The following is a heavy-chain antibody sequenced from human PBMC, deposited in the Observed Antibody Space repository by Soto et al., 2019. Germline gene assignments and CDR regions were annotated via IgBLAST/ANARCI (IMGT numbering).Heavy chain of an antibody. Sequence: QVQLQESGPGLVKPSGTLSLTCAVSSGSISSSNWWSWVRQPPGKGLEWIGEIYHRGSTNYNPSLKSRVTISVDKSKNQFSLKLSSVTAADTAVYYCARDAGYSSRIDAFDIWGQGTMVTVSS. CDR2: IYHRGST. D-gene: IGHD6-13*01. CDR3: ARDAGYSSRIDAFDI. J-gene: IGHJ3*02. CDR1: SGSISSSNW. V-gene: IGHV4-4*02.